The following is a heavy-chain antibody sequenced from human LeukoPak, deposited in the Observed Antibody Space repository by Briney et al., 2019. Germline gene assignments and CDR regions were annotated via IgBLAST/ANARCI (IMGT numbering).Heavy chain of an antibody. CDR1: GFTFSTYW. CDR3: ARGVIAAPKGWFDP. V-gene: IGHV3-74*03. J-gene: IGHJ5*02. CDR2: INSDGSST. Sequence: GGSLRLSCAASGFTFSTYWMHWVRQAPGKGLTWVSRINSDGSSTTYADSVKGRFTISRDNAKNTLYLQMNSLGAEDTAVYYCARGVIAAPKGWFDPWGQGTLVTVSS. D-gene: IGHD6-13*01.